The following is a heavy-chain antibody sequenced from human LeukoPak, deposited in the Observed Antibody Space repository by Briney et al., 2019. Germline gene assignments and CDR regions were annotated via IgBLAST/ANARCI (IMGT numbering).Heavy chain of an antibody. J-gene: IGHJ4*02. Sequence: PGGSLRLSCAASGFTFSSYWMSWVRQAPGKGLEWVANIKQDGSEKYYVDSVKGRFTISRDNAKNSLYLQMNSLRAEDTAVCYCAKGYYDSSGYYPHYFDYWGQGTLVTVSS. D-gene: IGHD3-22*01. CDR2: IKQDGSEK. CDR1: GFTFSSYW. V-gene: IGHV3-7*04. CDR3: AKGYYDSSGYYPHYFDY.